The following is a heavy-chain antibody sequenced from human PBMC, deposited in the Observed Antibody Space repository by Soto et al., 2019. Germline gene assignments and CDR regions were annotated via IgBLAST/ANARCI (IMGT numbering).Heavy chain of an antibody. V-gene: IGHV1-2*02. CDR3: ARVYGKTIAPRQVWFDP. CDR1: GYTFTDYY. D-gene: IGHD6-6*01. CDR2: INPNSGGS. J-gene: IGHJ5*02. Sequence: GASVKVSCKASGYTFTDYYIHWVRQAPGQGLEWMGWINPNSGGSNYPQKFQGRITMTRDTSISTAYMELSRLRSDDTAVYYCARVYGKTIAPRQVWFDPWGQGTLVTVSS.